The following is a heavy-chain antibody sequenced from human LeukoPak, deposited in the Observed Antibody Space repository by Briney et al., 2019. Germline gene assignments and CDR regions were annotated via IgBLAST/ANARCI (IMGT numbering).Heavy chain of an antibody. CDR3: VRSSDADYIGMGSD. J-gene: IGHJ4*02. V-gene: IGHV3-7*01. Sequence: GGSLRLSCAASGFTFTSYAMSWVRQAPGTGLEWVANINGDGSGTYYVDSVKGRFTISRDNAKNSLYLQMNSLRGDDTAVYYCVRSSDADYIGMGSDWGQGTLVTVSS. CDR2: INGDGSGT. D-gene: IGHD4-17*01. CDR1: GFTFTSYA.